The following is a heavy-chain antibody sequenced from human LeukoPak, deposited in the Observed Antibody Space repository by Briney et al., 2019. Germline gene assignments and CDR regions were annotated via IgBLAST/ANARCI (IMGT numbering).Heavy chain of an antibody. J-gene: IGHJ6*02. CDR1: GFTFDDYA. Sequence: PGGSLRLSCAASGFTFDDYAMHWVRQAPGKGLEWVSSISGSGGRTYYADSVKGRFTISRDNSKNTLFLQMNSLRAEDTAVYYCAKERITGKVATYYYYYGMDVWGQGTTVTVSS. CDR3: AKERITGKVATYYYYYGMDV. D-gene: IGHD1-20*01. CDR2: ISGSGGRT. V-gene: IGHV3-23*01.